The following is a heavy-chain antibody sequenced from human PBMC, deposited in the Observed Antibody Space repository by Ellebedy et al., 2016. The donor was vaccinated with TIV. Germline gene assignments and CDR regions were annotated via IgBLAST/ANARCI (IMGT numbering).Heavy chain of an antibody. CDR1: GFTFGSYA. CDR2: ISYDGSNK. J-gene: IGHJ3*02. V-gene: IGHV3-30-3*01. CDR3: ARDLYYYDSSGYYGRAGAFDI. Sequence: GESLKISXAASGFTFGSYAMHWVRQAPGKGLEWVAVISYDGSNKYYADSVKGRFTISRDNSKNTLYLQMNSLRAEDTAVYYCARDLYYYDSSGYYGRAGAFDIWGQGTMVTVSS. D-gene: IGHD3-22*01.